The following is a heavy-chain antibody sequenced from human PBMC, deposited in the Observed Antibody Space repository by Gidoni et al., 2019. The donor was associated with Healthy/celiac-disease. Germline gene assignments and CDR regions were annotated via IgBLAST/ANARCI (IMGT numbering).Heavy chain of an antibody. CDR2: IVVGSGNT. V-gene: IGHV1-58*01. CDR1: GFTFTSSG. Sequence: QMQLVQSGPEVTKPGTSVKVSCKASGFTFTSSGVQWVRQARGQRLEWIGWIVVGSGNTNYAQKFQERVTITRDMSTSTAYMELSSLRSEDTAVYYCAVWRGFLEWLWDDGMDVWGQGTTVTVSS. J-gene: IGHJ6*02. D-gene: IGHD3-3*01. CDR3: AVWRGFLEWLWDDGMDV.